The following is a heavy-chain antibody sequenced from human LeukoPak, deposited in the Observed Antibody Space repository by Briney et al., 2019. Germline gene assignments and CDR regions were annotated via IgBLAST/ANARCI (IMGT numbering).Heavy chain of an antibody. D-gene: IGHD3-16*02. Sequence: GGSLRLSCAASGFTFSSYSMNWVRQAPGKGLEWVSSISSSSSYIYYADSVKGRFTISRDNAKNSLYLQMNSLRAEDTAVYYCARGNWRDRTFGGGIVLDAFDIWGQGTMVTVSS. CDR2: ISSSSSYI. CDR1: GFTFSSYS. J-gene: IGHJ3*02. V-gene: IGHV3-21*01. CDR3: ARGNWRDRTFGGGIVLDAFDI.